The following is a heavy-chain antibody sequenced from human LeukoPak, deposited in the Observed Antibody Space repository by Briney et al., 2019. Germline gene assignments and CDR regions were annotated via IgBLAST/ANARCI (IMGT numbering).Heavy chain of an antibody. Sequence: SETLSLTCAVYGGSFSGYYWSWIRKPPGKGLEWIGEINRSGSTNYNPSPKIRVTISVETSKNQFSLKLSSVTAADTAVYYCARHDTVAELYYFDYWGQGTMVTVSS. CDR3: ARHDTVAELYYFDY. V-gene: IGHV4-34*01. CDR2: INRSGST. CDR1: GGSFSGYY. J-gene: IGHJ4*02. D-gene: IGHD5-12*01.